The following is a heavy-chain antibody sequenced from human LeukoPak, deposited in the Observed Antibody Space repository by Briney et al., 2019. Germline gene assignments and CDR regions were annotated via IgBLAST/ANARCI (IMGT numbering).Heavy chain of an antibody. Sequence: PGGSLRLSCAASGFTFSSYSMNWVRQAPGKGLEWVSSISSSSSYIYYADSVKGRFTISRDNAKNSLYLQMNSLRAEDTAVYYCASIYCSSTSCYGGFDYWGQGTLVTVSS. V-gene: IGHV3-21*01. J-gene: IGHJ4*02. CDR1: GFTFSSYS. CDR2: ISSSSSYI. D-gene: IGHD2-2*01. CDR3: ASIYCSSTSCYGGFDY.